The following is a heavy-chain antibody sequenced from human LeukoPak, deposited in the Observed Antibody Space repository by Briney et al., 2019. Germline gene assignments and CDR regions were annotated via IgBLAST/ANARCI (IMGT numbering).Heavy chain of an antibody. CDR3: ARDRSLKSDSSLYNWFDP. V-gene: IGHV4-61*02. D-gene: IGHD6-19*01. CDR2: IYTSGST. Sequence: SETLSLTCTVSGGSISSGSYYWSWIRQPVGKGLEWIGRIYTSGSTNYNPSLKSRVTISVDTSKNQFSLKLSSVTAADTAVYYCARDRSLKSDSSLYNWFDPWGQGTLVTVSS. J-gene: IGHJ5*02. CDR1: GGSISSGSYY.